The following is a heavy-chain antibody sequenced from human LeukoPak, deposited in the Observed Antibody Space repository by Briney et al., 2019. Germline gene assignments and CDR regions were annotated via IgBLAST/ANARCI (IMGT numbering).Heavy chain of an antibody. J-gene: IGHJ4*02. CDR2: IYSGGST. V-gene: IGHV3-66*01. D-gene: IGHD2-15*01. CDR3: GVCSGGSCYFHF. CDR1: GFTVSSNY. Sequence: GRSLRLSCAASGFTVSSNYMSWVRQAPGKGLEWVSVIYSGGSTYHAASVKGRFIISRDNSNNTLYLQMNSLRAEDTAVYYCGVCSGGSCYFHFWGQGTLVTVSS.